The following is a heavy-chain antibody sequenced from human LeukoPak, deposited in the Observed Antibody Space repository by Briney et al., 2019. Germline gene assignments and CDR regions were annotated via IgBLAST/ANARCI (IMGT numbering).Heavy chain of an antibody. J-gene: IGHJ4*02. CDR3: AKAGTGGRDFDY. V-gene: IGHV4-34*01. D-gene: IGHD6-13*01. CDR2: INHSGST. Sequence: SETLSLTCAVYGGSFSGYYWSWIRQPSGKGLEWIGEINHSGSTNYNPSLKSRVTISVDTSKNQFSLKLSSVTAADTAVYYCAKAGTGGRDFDYWGQGTLVTVSS. CDR1: GGSFSGYY.